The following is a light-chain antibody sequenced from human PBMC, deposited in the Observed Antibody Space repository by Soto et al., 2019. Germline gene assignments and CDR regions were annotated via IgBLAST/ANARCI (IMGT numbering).Light chain of an antibody. CDR2: GAS. CDR1: QSVTTTY. J-gene: IGKJ1*01. V-gene: IGKV3D-20*01. CDR3: QQYGISPWT. Sequence: EIVLTQSPATLSLSPGERATLSCGASQSVTTTYLAWYQQKPGLAPRLLIYGASRRAPSISDRFTGSGSGTDFTLSISRLEPEDFAVYYCQQYGISPWTFGQGTKVEIK.